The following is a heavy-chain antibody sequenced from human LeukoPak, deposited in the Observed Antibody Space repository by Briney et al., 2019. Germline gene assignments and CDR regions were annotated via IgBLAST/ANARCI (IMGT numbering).Heavy chain of an antibody. Sequence: GGPLRLSCAASGFTFSSYWMHWVRQAPGKGLVWVSRINSDGSSTSYADSVKGRFTISRDNAKNTLYLQMNSLRAEDTAVYYCARDRRYYDSSGYCTLFDYWGQGTLVTVSS. J-gene: IGHJ4*02. V-gene: IGHV3-74*01. CDR2: INSDGSST. CDR1: GFTFSSYW. CDR3: ARDRRYYDSSGYCTLFDY. D-gene: IGHD3-22*01.